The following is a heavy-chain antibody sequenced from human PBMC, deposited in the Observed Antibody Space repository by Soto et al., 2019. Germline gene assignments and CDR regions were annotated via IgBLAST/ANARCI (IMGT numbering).Heavy chain of an antibody. J-gene: IGHJ3*01. CDR3: SIGSWSAETFDV. D-gene: IGHD2-2*01. CDR1: GGTFNTYT. CDR2: SIPMLPVT. Sequence: QVHLIQSGAEVKKPGSSVKVSCKAAGGTFNTYTLFWVRQAPGHGREWMGRSIPMLPVTNSAQKFQGRLTLTAHKSTGTAFMELTSLTSDDTAVYYCSIGSWSAETFDVWGQGTMVTVSS. V-gene: IGHV1-69*02.